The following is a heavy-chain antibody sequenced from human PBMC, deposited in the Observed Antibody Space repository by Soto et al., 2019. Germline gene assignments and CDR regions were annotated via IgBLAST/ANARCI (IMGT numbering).Heavy chain of an antibody. Sequence: EVKLVESGGGLVQPGRSLRLSCAASGFNFDKYAMHWVRQPPGKGLEWVSGISWSSGSIGYADSVKGRFTISRDNAKNSLYLQINSLRAEYTALYYCAKGQYSCYDSSGWFDPWGQGTLVTVSS. CDR3: AKGQYSCYDSSGWFDP. D-gene: IGHD5-12*01. CDR1: GFNFDKYA. CDR2: ISWSSGSI. V-gene: IGHV3-9*01. J-gene: IGHJ5*02.